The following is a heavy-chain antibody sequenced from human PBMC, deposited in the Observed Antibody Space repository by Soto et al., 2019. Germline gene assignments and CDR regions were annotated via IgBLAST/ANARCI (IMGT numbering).Heavy chain of an antibody. CDR3: TRCGIRYHSIGYYLGIDGMDV. V-gene: IGHV1-69*12. J-gene: IGHJ6*02. Sequence: QVQLVQSGAEVKKPESSVRVSCKASGGTFNSYAITWVRQAPGQGLEWMGGTIPMFGTTNYAEKFQGRVTITADESTSTAYMELSSLRSEDTAVYYCTRCGIRYHSIGYYLGIDGMDVWGQGTTVMVSS. D-gene: IGHD3-22*01. CDR2: TIPMFGTT. CDR1: GGTFNSYA.